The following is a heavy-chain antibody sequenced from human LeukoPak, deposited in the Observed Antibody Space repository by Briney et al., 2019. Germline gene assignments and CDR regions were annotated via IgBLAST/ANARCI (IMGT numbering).Heavy chain of an antibody. CDR1: GYIFTSYY. J-gene: IGHJ4*02. Sequence: GASVKVSCKASGYIFTSYYMHWVRQAPGQGLEWMGVINPSGGTTNYAQKLQGRVTMTRDTSTSTVYMELSSLRSEDTAVYYCARDHCSSTSCYNPHADYWGQGTLVTVSS. D-gene: IGHD2-2*02. V-gene: IGHV1-46*01. CDR2: INPSGGTT. CDR3: ARDHCSSTSCYNPHADY.